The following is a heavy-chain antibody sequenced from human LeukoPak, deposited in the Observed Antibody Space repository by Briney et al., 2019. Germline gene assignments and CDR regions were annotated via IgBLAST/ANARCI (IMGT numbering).Heavy chain of an antibody. J-gene: IGHJ4*02. Sequence: GGSLRLSCVASGFTFSTSAMHWVRQAPGKGLEWVAVTPYDEIHKFYAESMKGRFTTSRDNSKNTLYLQMNSLRPEDTAVYYCARDLFGSIDYWGQGILVTVSS. CDR3: ARDLFGSIDY. CDR2: TPYDEIHK. D-gene: IGHD3-10*01. CDR1: GFTFSTSA. V-gene: IGHV3-30-3*01.